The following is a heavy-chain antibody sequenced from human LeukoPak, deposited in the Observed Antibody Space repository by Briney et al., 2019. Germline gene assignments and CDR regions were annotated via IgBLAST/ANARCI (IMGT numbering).Heavy chain of an antibody. V-gene: IGHV3-15*01. Sequence: GGSLRLSCAASGFTFSNAWMSWVRQAPGKGLEWVGRIKSKTDGGTTDYAAPVKGRFTISRDDSKNTLYLQMNSLKTEDTAVYYCTSSPVDSSGYYDHDAFDIWGQGTMVTVSS. CDR2: IKSKTDGGTT. J-gene: IGHJ3*02. CDR1: GFTFSNAW. D-gene: IGHD3-22*01. CDR3: TSSPVDSSGYYDHDAFDI.